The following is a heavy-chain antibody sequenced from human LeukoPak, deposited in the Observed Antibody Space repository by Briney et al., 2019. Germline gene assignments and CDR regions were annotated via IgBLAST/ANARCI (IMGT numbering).Heavy chain of an antibody. CDR2: INPNSGGT. J-gene: IGHJ4*02. Sequence: ASVKVSWKASGYTFTDYYMHWVRQAPGQGLEWMGWINPNSGGTNYAQKFQGRVTMTRDTSISTAYMELRSLRSDDTAVYYCARVVGWSYYFDYWGQGTLVTVSS. CDR3: ARVVGWSYYFDY. D-gene: IGHD2-15*01. V-gene: IGHV1-2*02. CDR1: GYTFTDYY.